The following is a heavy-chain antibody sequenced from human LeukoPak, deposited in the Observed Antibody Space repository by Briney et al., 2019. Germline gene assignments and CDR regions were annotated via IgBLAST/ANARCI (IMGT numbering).Heavy chain of an antibody. D-gene: IGHD5-24*01. CDR2: INPNSGGT. CDR3: AILRDGYNYRWVFDY. V-gene: IGHV1-2*02. J-gene: IGHJ4*02. Sequence: ASVKDSCKASGYTFTGYYMHWVRQAPGQGLEWMGWINPNSGGTNYAQKFQGRVTMTRDTSISTAYMELSRLRSDDTAVYYCAILRDGYNYRWVFDYWGQGTLVTVSS. CDR1: GYTFTGYY.